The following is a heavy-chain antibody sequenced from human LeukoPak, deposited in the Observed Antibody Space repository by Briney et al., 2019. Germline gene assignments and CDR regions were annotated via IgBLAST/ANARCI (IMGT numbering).Heavy chain of an antibody. D-gene: IGHD3-16*01. CDR2: IFPSDSDT. CDR3: ARQTKTRQFVGDFDI. V-gene: IGHV5-51*01. CDR1: ADSFTGYW. Sequence: GESLKISCKGSADSFTGYWIGWVRQMPGKGPEWMGIIFPSDSDTRYSPSFQGQVTISADKSIDTAYLQWSSLKASDTAIYYCARQTKTRQFVGDFDIWGQGTTVIVSS. J-gene: IGHJ3*02.